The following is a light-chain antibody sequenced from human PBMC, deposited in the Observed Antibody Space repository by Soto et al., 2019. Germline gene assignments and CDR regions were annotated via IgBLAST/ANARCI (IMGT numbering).Light chain of an antibody. V-gene: IGKV3-11*01. J-gene: IGKJ4*02. Sequence: EIVLTQSPATLSLSPGERATLSCRASQSVSSYLAWYQQKPGQAPRLLIYDASNRATGIPARFSGSGSGTAVTLAISSLEPEDFAVYYCQQRSKWPLTFGGGTKVEIK. CDR2: DAS. CDR1: QSVSSY. CDR3: QQRSKWPLT.